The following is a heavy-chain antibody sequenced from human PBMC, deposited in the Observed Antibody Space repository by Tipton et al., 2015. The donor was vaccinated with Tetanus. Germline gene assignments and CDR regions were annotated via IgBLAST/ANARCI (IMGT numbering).Heavy chain of an antibody. D-gene: IGHD4-23*01. J-gene: IGHJ2*01. Sequence: TLSLTCSVSGGSISSYFWSWIRQSPGQGLEWIGLIYYSGSTSYNPSLKSRVTISVDTSKNQLSLKLTSVTAADTAVYYCASMTPVDGYFDLWGRGTLVTVSS. CDR1: GGSISSYF. V-gene: IGHV4-59*01. CDR2: IYYSGST. CDR3: ASMTPVDGYFDL.